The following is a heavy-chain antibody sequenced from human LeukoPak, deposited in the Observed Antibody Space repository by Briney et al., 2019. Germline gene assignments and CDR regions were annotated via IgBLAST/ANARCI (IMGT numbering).Heavy chain of an antibody. V-gene: IGHV3-21*01. J-gene: IGHJ6*03. CDR1: GFTFRSYS. CDR3: AREGGITIFGVVTSYYMDV. D-gene: IGHD3-3*01. Sequence: PGGSLRLSCAASGFTFRSYSMNWVRHAPGKGLEWGSSISSSSSYIYYTDSAKGRFTISRDNAKNSLYLQMNSLRAEDTAVYYCAREGGITIFGVVTSYYMDVWGKGTTVTVSS. CDR2: ISSSSSYI.